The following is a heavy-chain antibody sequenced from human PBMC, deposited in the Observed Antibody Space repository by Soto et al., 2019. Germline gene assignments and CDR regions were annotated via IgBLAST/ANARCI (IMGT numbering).Heavy chain of an antibody. Sequence: QVQLVQSGAEVKKPGASVKVSCKASGYTFTRYGISWVRQAPGQGLEWMGWISADNGKTKYAQKIQGRVTMTKDTSTSTAYMELRSLRSDDTAVYYCARWISGSYSDWFDPWGQGTLVTVSS. CDR3: ARWISGSYSDWFDP. CDR1: GYTFTRYG. CDR2: ISADNGKT. V-gene: IGHV1-18*04. D-gene: IGHD1-26*01. J-gene: IGHJ5*02.